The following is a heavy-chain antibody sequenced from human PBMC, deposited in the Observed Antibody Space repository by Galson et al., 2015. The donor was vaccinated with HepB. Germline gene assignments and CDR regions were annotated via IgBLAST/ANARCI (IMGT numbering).Heavy chain of an antibody. CDR3: ASPTYYDFWSGYQIDAFDI. D-gene: IGHD3-3*01. CDR2: INSDGSST. J-gene: IGHJ3*02. V-gene: IGHV3-74*01. Sequence: SLRLSCAASGFTFSSYWMHWVRQAPGKGLVWVSRINSDGSSTSYADSVKGRFTISRDNAKNTLYLQMNSLRAEDTAVYYCASPTYYDFWSGYQIDAFDIWGQGTMVTVSS. CDR1: GFTFSSYW.